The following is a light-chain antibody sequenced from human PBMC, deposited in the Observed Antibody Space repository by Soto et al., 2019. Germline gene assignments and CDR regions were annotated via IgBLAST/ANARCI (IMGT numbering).Light chain of an antibody. V-gene: IGLV1-44*01. CDR1: SSNIGSNT. J-gene: IGLJ2*01. CDR3: VAWDDSLNGYVV. Sequence: QSVLTQPPSASGTPGQRVTISCSGSSSNIGSNTVNWYQQLPGTAPKLVIYSNNQRPSGVPDRFSGSKSGTSASLAISGLQSEDEADYYCVAWDDSLNGYVVCGGGTNVTVL. CDR2: SNN.